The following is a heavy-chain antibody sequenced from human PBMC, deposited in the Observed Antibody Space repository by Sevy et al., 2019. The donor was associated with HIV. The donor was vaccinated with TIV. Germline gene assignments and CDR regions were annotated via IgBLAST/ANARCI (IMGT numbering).Heavy chain of an antibody. Sequence: ASVKVSCKVSGYTLTELSMHWVRQAPGKGLEWMGGFDPEDGERIYAQKFQGRVTMTEDTSTDTAYMELSSLRSEDTAVYYCATVHYYDSSGYHNWFDPWGQGTLVTVSS. J-gene: IGHJ5*02. CDR3: ATVHYYDSSGYHNWFDP. CDR1: GYTLTELS. V-gene: IGHV1-24*01. D-gene: IGHD3-22*01. CDR2: FDPEDGER.